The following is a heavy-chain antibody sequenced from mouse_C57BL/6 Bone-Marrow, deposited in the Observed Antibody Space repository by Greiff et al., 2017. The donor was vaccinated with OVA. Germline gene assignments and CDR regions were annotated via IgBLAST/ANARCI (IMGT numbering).Heavy chain of an antibody. CDR3: ARREYYYGSSWCAY. CDR2: ISNLAYSI. D-gene: IGHD1-1*01. V-gene: IGHV5-15*04. Sequence: EVQGVESGGGLVQPGGSLKLSCAASGFTFSDYGMAWVRQAPRKGPEWVAFISNLAYSIYYADTVTGRFTISRENAKNTLYLEMSSLRSEDTAMYYCARREYYYGSSWCAYWGQGTLVTVSA. J-gene: IGHJ3*01. CDR1: GFTFSDYG.